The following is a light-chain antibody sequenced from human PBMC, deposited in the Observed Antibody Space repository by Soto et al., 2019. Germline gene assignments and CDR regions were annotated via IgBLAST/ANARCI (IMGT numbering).Light chain of an antibody. CDR2: DAS. CDR3: QQYNSYLRT. CDR1: QSISNW. Sequence: QMTQSPSTLSASVGDRVTITCRASQSISNWLAWYQQKPGKAPKVLIYDASSLESGVPSRFSGSGSGTEFTLTISSLQPDDFATYYCQQYNSYLRTFGQGTKVDIK. V-gene: IGKV1-5*01. J-gene: IGKJ1*01.